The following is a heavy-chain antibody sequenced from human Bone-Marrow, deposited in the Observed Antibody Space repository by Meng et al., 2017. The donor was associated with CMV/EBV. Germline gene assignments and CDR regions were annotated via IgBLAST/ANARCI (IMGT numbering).Heavy chain of an antibody. Sequence: GESLKISCGASGFTFSVYSMNWVRQAPGKGLEWVASISSKGADIYYADSLKSRFAISRDNAKHTLYLQMNSLRAEDTAVYYCARAPLRDFWSGYYAFDIWGQGTMVTVSS. CDR1: GFTFSVYS. V-gene: IGHV3-21*01. CDR3: ARAPLRDFWSGYYAFDI. CDR2: ISSKGADI. J-gene: IGHJ3*02. D-gene: IGHD3-3*01.